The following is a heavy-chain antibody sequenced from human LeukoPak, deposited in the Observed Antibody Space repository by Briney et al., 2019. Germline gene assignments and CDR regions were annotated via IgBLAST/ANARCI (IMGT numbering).Heavy chain of an antibody. CDR3: ARANFLYCSSSTCLFDY. J-gene: IGHJ4*02. CDR1: GYTFTDYY. CDR2: INPNDGDT. D-gene: IGHD2-2*01. Sequence: ASVKVSCKASGYTFTDYYMHWVRQAPGQGFEWMGWINPNDGDTNYAQKFQGRVTMTRDTSISTAHMEVSRLRSDDTAVYYYARANFLYCSSSTCLFDYWGQGTLVTVSS. V-gene: IGHV1-2*02.